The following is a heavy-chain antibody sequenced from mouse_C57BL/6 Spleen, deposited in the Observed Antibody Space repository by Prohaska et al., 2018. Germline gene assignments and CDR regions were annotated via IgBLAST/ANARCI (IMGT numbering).Heavy chain of an antibody. CDR1: GFTFSGFW. CDR2: INSDGSAI. Sequence: EVQLLETGGGLVQPGGSRGLSCEGSGFTFSGFWMSWVRQTPGKTLEWIGDINSDGSAINYAPSIKDRFTIFRDNDKSTLYLQMSNVRSEDTATYFCMRYGNYWYFDVRGTGTAVTVSS. J-gene: IGHJ1*03. CDR3: MRYGNYWYFDV. V-gene: IGHV11-2*01. D-gene: IGHD2-1*01.